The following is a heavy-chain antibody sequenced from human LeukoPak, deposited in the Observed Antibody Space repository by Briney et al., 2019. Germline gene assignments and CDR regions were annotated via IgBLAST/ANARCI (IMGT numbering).Heavy chain of an antibody. D-gene: IGHD3-22*01. CDR2: ISSRSTTI. J-gene: IGHJ4*02. CDR3: ARDPFYYDSRGHDFDY. CDR1: GFTFSSYS. Sequence: GGSLRLSCAASGFTFSSYSMNWVRQAPGKGLEWVSYISSRSTTIYYADSVKGRFTISRDNAKNSLYLQMNSLRDEDTAVYYCARDPFYYDSRGHDFDYWGQGTLVTVSS. V-gene: IGHV3-48*02.